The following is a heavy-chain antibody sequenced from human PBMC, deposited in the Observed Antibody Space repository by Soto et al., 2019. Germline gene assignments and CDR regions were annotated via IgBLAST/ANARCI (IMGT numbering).Heavy chain of an antibody. CDR1: GCTFTRYN. CDR3: ARAFGVVNYYYMDV. CDR2: INPSGGST. Sequence: GASVKVSCKASGCTFTRYNMHCVGQAPGQGLEWMGIINPSGGSTSYAQKFQGRVTMTRDTSTSTVYMELSSLRSEDTAVYYCARAFGVVNYYYMDVWGKGTTVTVS. J-gene: IGHJ6*03. V-gene: IGHV1-46*03. D-gene: IGHD3-3*01.